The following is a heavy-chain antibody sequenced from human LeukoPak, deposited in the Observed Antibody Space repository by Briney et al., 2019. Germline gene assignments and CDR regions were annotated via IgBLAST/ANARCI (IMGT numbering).Heavy chain of an antibody. Sequence: SGTLSLTCAVSGGSISSSNWWSWVRQPPGKGLEWIGEIYHSGSTYYNPSLKSRVTISVDTSKNQFSLKLSSVTAADTAVYYCARLGSSWYLYYFDYWGQGTLVTVSS. D-gene: IGHD6-13*01. CDR3: ARLGSSWYLYYFDY. J-gene: IGHJ4*02. CDR2: IYHSGST. V-gene: IGHV4-4*02. CDR1: GGSISSSNW.